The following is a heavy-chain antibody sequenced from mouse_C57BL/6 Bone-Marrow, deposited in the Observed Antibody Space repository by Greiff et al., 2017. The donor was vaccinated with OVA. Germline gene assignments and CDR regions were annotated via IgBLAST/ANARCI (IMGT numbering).Heavy chain of an antibody. CDR3: DKKGENGSSYWYVDV. Sequence: VQLQESGAELVRPGASVTLSCKASGYTFTDYEMHWVKQTPVHGLEWIGAIDPETGGNAYNQKFKGKAILTADKSSSTAYMELRSLTSEDSAVYYCDKKGENGSSYWYVDVWGTGTTVTVSS. CDR1: GYTFTDYE. D-gene: IGHD1-1*01. CDR2: IDPETGGN. J-gene: IGHJ1*03. V-gene: IGHV1-15*01.